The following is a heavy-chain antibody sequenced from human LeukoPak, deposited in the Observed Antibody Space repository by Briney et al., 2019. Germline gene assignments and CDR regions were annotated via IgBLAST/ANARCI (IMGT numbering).Heavy chain of an antibody. J-gene: IGHJ4*02. D-gene: IGHD6-13*01. Sequence: GRSLRLSCTASGFTFGDYAMHWVRQAPGKGLEWVSGISWNSGSIGYADSVKGRFTISRDNAKDSLYLQMNSLRAEDTALYYCAKENSSSWYFDYWGQGTLVTVSS. CDR1: GFTFGDYA. CDR3: AKENSSSWYFDY. V-gene: IGHV3-9*01. CDR2: ISWNSGSI.